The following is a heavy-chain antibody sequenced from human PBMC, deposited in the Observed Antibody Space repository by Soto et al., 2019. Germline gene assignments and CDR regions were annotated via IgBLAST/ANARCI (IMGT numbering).Heavy chain of an antibody. CDR2: IIPILGIA. D-gene: IGHD2-15*01. Sequence: ASVKVSCKASGGTFSSYTISWVRQAPGQGLEWMGRIIPILGIANYAQKFQGRVTITADKSTSTAYMELSSLRSEDTAVYYCARGRQILQRYYYMDVWGKGTTVTVSS. CDR1: GGTFSSYT. CDR3: ARGRQILQRYYYMDV. V-gene: IGHV1-69*02. J-gene: IGHJ6*03.